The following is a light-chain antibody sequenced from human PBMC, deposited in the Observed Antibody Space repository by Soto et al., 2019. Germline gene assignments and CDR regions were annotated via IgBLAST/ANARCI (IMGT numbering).Light chain of an antibody. J-gene: IGKJ1*01. CDR3: RHYNSYSEA. CDR2: KAS. V-gene: IGKV1-5*03. CDR1: QTISSW. Sequence: DIQMTQSPSTLSGTVGDRVTITCRASQTISSWLAWYQQKPGKAPKLLIYKASTLKSGVPSRFSGSGSGTEFTLTISSLQPDDFATYYCRHYNSYSEAFGQGTMVDI.